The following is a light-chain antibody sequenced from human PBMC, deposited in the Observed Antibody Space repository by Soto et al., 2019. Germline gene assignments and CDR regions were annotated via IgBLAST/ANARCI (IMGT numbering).Light chain of an antibody. CDR3: QRSYYTWT. J-gene: IGKJ1*01. CDR2: ATS. CDR1: QGIRTY. V-gene: IGKV1-39*01. Sequence: DIQMTQSPSSLSASVGDRVTITCRASQGIRTYLNWYQQKAGKAPKLLINATSSLQSGVPSRFSGSGSGTDFTLTISSLQPEDFATYYCQRSYYTWTFGQGTKVEMK.